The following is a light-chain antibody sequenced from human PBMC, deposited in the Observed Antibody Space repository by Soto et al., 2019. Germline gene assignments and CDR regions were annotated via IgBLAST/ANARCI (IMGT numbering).Light chain of an antibody. Sequence: QSVLTQPPSVSGAPGQRVTISCTGSSSNIGAGYDVNWYQQLPGTAPKLLIYGNINRPSGVPDRFSGSKSGTSASLAMSGLQAEDEADYYCQSHDSSLSGSIFGGGTKLTVL. CDR2: GNI. CDR3: QSHDSSLSGSI. V-gene: IGLV1-40*01. J-gene: IGLJ2*01. CDR1: SSNIGAGYD.